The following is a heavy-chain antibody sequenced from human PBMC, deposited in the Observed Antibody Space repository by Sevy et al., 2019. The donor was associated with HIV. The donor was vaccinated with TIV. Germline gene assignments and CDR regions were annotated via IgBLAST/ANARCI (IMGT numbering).Heavy chain of an antibody. J-gene: IGHJ4*02. CDR3: ARAGWDPDYYDMAY. CDR1: GFTVSSNY. CDR2: IYSGGST. Sequence: GGSLRLSCAASGFTVSSNYMSWVRQAPGKGLEWVSVIYSGGSTYYADSVKGRFTISRDNSKNTLYLQMNSLRVEDTAVYYCARAGWDPDYYDMAYWGQGTLVTVSS. D-gene: IGHD3-22*01. V-gene: IGHV3-66*01.